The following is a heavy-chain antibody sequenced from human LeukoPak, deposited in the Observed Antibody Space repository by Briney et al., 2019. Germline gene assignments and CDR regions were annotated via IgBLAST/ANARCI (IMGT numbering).Heavy chain of an antibody. CDR1: GYTFTSYY. D-gene: IGHD3-10*01. CDR3: AREFSGSGQDDYSYGSGSFNDSDYYYCYGMDV. CDR2: INPSGGST. J-gene: IGHJ6*02. Sequence: ASVKVSCKASGYTFTSYYMHWVRQAPGQGLEWMGIINPSGGSTNYAQKFQGRVTITADKSTSTAYLELSSLRSEDTAVYYCAREFSGSGQDDYSYGSGSFNDSDYYYCYGMDVWGQGTTVTVSS. V-gene: IGHV1-46*01.